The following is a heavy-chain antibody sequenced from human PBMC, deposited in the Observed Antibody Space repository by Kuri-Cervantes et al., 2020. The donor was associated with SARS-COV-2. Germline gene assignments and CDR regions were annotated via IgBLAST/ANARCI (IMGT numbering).Heavy chain of an antibody. CDR1: GFTFSSYA. J-gene: IGHJ4*02. Sequence: GESLKISCAASGFTFSSYAMSWVRQAPGKGLEWVSAISGSGGSTYYADSVKGRFTISRDNAKNSLYLQMNSLRAEDTAVYYCASDVLAGEYLDYWGQGTLVTVSS. CDR2: ISGSGGST. CDR3: ASDVLAGEYLDY. D-gene: IGHD3-16*01. V-gene: IGHV3-23*01.